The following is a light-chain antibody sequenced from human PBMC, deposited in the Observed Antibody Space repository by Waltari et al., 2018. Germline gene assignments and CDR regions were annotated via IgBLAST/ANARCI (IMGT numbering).Light chain of an antibody. J-gene: IGKJ4*01. CDR1: QGISRW. CDR3: QQYSGYSGP. V-gene: IGKV1-5*01. Sequence: DIQMTQFPSTLSASVGDRVTITCRASQGISRWLAWYQQKPGKAPKVLIYDASTLERGVPSRFSGSGSETEFTLAISSLQPDDFATYYCQQYSGYSGPFGGGTKVEIK. CDR2: DAS.